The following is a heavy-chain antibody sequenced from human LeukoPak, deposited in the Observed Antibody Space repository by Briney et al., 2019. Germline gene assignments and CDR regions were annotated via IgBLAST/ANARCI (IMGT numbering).Heavy chain of an antibody. V-gene: IGHV3-21*01. J-gene: IGHJ3*02. CDR1: GFTFSTYS. CDR3: ARVGRGGTREDTFDI. CDR2: IGASGSHI. D-gene: IGHD3-16*01. Sequence: PGRSLRLSCAASGFTFSTYSMNWVRQTPGNGLDWVSSIGASGSHIYYADSVKGRFTISRDNAKNSLYLQVNSLRAEDTAVYYCARVGRGGTREDTFDIWGQGTMVTVSS.